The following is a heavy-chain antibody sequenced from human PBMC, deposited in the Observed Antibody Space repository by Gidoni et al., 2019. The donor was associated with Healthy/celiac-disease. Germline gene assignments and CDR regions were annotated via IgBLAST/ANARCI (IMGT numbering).Heavy chain of an antibody. CDR1: GFTFGDYA. Sequence: EVQLVESGGGLVQPGRSLRLSCTASGFTFGDYAMSWVRQAPGKGLEWVGLIRSKAYGGTTEYAASVKGRFTISRDDSKSIAYLQMNSLKTEDTAVYYCTVVRGVPPFYYYGMDVWGQGATVTVSS. V-gene: IGHV3-49*04. D-gene: IGHD3-10*01. CDR2: IRSKAYGGTT. J-gene: IGHJ6*02. CDR3: TVVRGVPPFYYYGMDV.